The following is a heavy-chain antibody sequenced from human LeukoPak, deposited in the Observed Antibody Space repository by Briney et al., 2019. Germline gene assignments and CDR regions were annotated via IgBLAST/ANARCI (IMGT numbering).Heavy chain of an antibody. CDR1: GFTFSSNS. CDR3: ARELSRTTSYYFDY. D-gene: IGHD1-7*01. CDR2: IGGISSYI. V-gene: IGHV3-21*01. J-gene: IGHJ4*02. Sequence: GGSLRLSCAASGFTFSSNSMNWVRQAPGKGLEWVSSIGGISSYIYYADSVKGRFTISRDNAKNSLYLQMNSLRVEDTAVYYCARELSRTTSYYFDYWGQGTLVTVSS.